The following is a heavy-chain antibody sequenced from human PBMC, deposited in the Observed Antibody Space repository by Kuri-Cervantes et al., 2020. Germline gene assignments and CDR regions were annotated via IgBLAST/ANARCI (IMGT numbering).Heavy chain of an antibody. J-gene: IGHJ4*02. V-gene: IGHV3-30-3*01. CDR3: ARDRAMDDY. CDR1: GFTFSGYA. Sequence: GESLKISCAASGFTFSGYAMHWVRQAPGKGLEWVAVISYDGSNKYYADSVKGRFTISRDNSKNTLYLQMNSLRAEDTAVYYCARDRAMDDYWGQGTLVTVSS. CDR2: ISYDGSNK. D-gene: IGHD5-18*01.